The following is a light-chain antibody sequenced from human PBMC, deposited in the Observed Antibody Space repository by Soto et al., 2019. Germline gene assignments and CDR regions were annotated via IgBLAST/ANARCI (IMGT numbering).Light chain of an antibody. J-gene: IGLJ3*02. Sequence: QSALTQPASVSGSPGQSITIFCTGTSSDVGAYKFVSWYRHHPGRAPQVMSYEVTNRPSGVSSRFSGSKSGNTDSLTISGLQPEDEGDYYCSSYSSTSTPWVFGGGTKLTVL. V-gene: IGLV2-14*01. CDR2: EVT. CDR3: SSYSSTSTPWV. CDR1: SSDVGAYKF.